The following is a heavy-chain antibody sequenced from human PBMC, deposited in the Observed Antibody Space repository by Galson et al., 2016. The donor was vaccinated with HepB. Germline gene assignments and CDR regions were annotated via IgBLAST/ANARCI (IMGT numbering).Heavy chain of an antibody. V-gene: IGHV1-3*01. Sequence: SVKVSCKASGYIFTSYAIHWVRQAPGQGLEWMGWINAGNGNTKYSQKIQGRVTITRDTTASTAYMELSSLTSEDPAVYFCARGVFASGYYRFQHWGQGTLVTVSS. D-gene: IGHD3-3*01. CDR3: ARGVFASGYYRFQH. CDR1: GYIFTSYA. CDR2: INAGNGNT. J-gene: IGHJ1*01.